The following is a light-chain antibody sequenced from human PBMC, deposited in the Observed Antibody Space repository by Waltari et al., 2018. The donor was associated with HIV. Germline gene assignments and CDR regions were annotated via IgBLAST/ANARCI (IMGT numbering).Light chain of an antibody. J-gene: IGKJ2*01. V-gene: IGKV4-1*01. CDR1: QSVLYSSNNKND. CDR3: QQYYSIPYT. CDR2: WAS. Sequence: DIVMTQSPDSLAVSLGERSTINCKSSQSVLYSSNNKNDLGWYQQKPGQPPKLLIYWASTRESGVPDRFSGSGSGTDFTLTISSLQAEDVAVYYCQQYYSIPYTFGQGTKLEIK.